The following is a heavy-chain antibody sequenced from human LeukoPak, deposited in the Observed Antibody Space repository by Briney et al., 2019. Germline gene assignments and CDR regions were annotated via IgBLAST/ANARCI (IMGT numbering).Heavy chain of an antibody. CDR1: GFTFSNYA. V-gene: IGHV3-23*01. J-gene: IGHJ3*02. D-gene: IGHD6-19*01. Sequence: GGSLRLSCAASGFTFSNYAMSWVRQAPGRGLEWVSAISANGDTTYYADSMKGRFTISRDNSKNTLFLQMNSLRAEDTAVYYCAKSRSGWPNDAFDIWGQGTMVTVSS. CDR3: AKSRSGWPNDAFDI. CDR2: ISANGDTT.